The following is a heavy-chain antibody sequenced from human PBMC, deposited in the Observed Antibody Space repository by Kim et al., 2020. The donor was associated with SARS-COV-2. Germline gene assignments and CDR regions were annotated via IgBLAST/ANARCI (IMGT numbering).Heavy chain of an antibody. Sequence: SETLSLTCTVSGGSISSYYWSWIRQPPGKGLEWIGYIYYSGSTNYNPSLKSRVTISVDTSKNQFSLKLSSVTAADTAVYYCARGTPQVGQRLSVDYWGQGTLVTVSS. J-gene: IGHJ4*02. CDR2: IYYSGST. CDR3: ARGTPQVGQRLSVDY. CDR1: GGSISSYY. V-gene: IGHV4-59*13. D-gene: IGHD3-16*02.